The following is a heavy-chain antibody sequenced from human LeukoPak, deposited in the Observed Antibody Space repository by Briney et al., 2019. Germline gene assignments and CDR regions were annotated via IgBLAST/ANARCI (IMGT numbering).Heavy chain of an antibody. V-gene: IGHV3-23*01. CDR1: GFTFSNYA. CDR3: AKWGDYDVLTGYYVSDY. J-gene: IGHJ4*02. D-gene: IGHD3-9*01. Sequence: PGASLRLSCAASGFTFSNYAMSWVRQAPGKGREWVSAITGSGGNTYYADSVKGRFTISRDNSKNTVFLQMNSLRAEDTAVYYYAKWGDYDVLTGYYVSDYWGQGTLVTVSS. CDR2: ITGSGGNT.